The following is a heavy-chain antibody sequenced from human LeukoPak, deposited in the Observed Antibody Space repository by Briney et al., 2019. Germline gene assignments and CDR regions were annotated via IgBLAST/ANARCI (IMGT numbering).Heavy chain of an antibody. CDR3: ARTRGDDYVWGSYRYKPTYYFDY. V-gene: IGHV4-39*01. CDR1: GGSISSSSYY. CDR2: IYYSGST. J-gene: IGHJ4*02. Sequence: SETLSLTCTVSGGSISSSSYYWGWIRQPPGKGLEWIGSIYYSGSTYYNPSLKSRVTISVDTSKNQFSLKLSSVTAADTAVYYCARTRGDDYVWGSYRYKPTYYFDYWGQGTLVTVSS. D-gene: IGHD3-16*02.